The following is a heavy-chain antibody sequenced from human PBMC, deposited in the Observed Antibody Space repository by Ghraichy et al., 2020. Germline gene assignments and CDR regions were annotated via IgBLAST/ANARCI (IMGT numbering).Heavy chain of an antibody. D-gene: IGHD6-19*01. CDR3: ARDMASAVAGGYYDYYGMDV. CDR2: IHYSGMT. V-gene: IGHV4-59*01. J-gene: IGHJ6*02. Sequence: GSQSLTCSVSGGSISTFYWSWIRQPPGKGLEWIGYIHYSGMTNYSPSLKSRVTISVDTSKNQFSLKLRSVTAADTAVYYCARDMASAVAGGYYDYYGMDVWGQGTSVTVSS. CDR1: GGSISTFY.